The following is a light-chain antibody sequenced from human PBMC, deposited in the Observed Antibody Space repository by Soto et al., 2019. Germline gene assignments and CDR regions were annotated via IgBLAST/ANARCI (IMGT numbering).Light chain of an antibody. V-gene: IGKV3-15*01. CDR1: QSVTNN. CDR2: GAS. Sequence: EIVMTQSPATLSVSPGERATLSCRASQSVTNNLAWYQQKPGQAPRLLIYGASTRATGIPARFSGSGSGTEFXLTISSLQSEDFAVYYCQQYNNWPLTFGGGTKVEIK. CDR3: QQYNNWPLT. J-gene: IGKJ4*01.